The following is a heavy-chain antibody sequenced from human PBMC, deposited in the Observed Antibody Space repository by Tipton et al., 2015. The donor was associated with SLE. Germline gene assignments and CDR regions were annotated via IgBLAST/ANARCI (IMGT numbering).Heavy chain of an antibody. V-gene: IGHV4-39*01. CDR3: VRHNQGYYDFSSGPFRGGLFDF. D-gene: IGHD3-3*01. J-gene: IGHJ4*01. Sequence: GLVKPSETLSLTCTVSGGSINSSSYYWGWIRQPPGKGLEWIGSIYYNGSTYYNPSLKSRVTIFLDMSKNQFSLKLASVTAADTAVYYCVRHNQGYYDFSSGPFRGGLFDFWGHGTLVTVSS. CDR2: IYYNGST. CDR1: GGSINSSSYY.